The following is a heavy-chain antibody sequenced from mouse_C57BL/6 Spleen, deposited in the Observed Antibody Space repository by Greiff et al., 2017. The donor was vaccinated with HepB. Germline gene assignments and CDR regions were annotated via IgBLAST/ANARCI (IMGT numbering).Heavy chain of an antibody. Sequence: EVQVVESGAELVKPAASLKLSCTASGYNIKDIYIHWVKQRPEKGLERIRRTDPANGNTKYDPKFQGKVTITADTSSNTADLQLSSLTSEDTAVYYCRISTINAWGQGTTLTVSS. CDR2: TDPANGNT. J-gene: IGHJ2*01. V-gene: IGHV14-3*02. CDR3: RISTINA. CDR1: GYNIKDIY. D-gene: IGHD5-2*01.